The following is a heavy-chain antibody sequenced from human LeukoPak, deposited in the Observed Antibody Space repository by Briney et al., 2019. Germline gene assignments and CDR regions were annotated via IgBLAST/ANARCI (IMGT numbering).Heavy chain of an antibody. D-gene: IGHD3-22*01. V-gene: IGHV4-31*03. CDR3: ASYDSSGTYAFDY. J-gene: IGHJ4*02. CDR2: IYYSGGT. CDR1: GGSISSGGYY. Sequence: PSETLSLTCTVSGGSISSGGYYWSWIRQHPGKGLEWIGYIYYSGGTYYNPSLKSRVTISVDTSKNQFSLKLSSVTAADTAVYYCASYDSSGTYAFDYWGQGTLVTVSS.